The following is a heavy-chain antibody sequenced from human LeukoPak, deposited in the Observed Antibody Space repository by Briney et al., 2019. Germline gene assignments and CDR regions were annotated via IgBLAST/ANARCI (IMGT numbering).Heavy chain of an antibody. CDR2: IYYSGST. D-gene: IGHD3-10*01. V-gene: IGHV4-59*01. CDR1: GGSISSYY. Sequence: SETLSLTCTVSGGSISSYYWSWIRQPPGKRLEWIGYIYYSGSTNYNPSLKSRVTISVDTSKNQFSLKLSSVTAADTAVYYCAGTSMVRGGSYWGQGTLVTVSS. CDR3: AGTSMVRGGSY. J-gene: IGHJ4*02.